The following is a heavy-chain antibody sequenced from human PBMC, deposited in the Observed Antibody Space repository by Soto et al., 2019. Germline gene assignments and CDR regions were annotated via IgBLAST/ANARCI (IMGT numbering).Heavy chain of an antibody. Sequence: PGGSLRLSCAASGFTFSTYAMSWVRLAPGKGLEWVSAISGSGGSTHYAGSVKGRFTISRDNSKNTLYLQRNSLRAEDTAIYYCAKCLFGYSGSSGWCNWLDPWGQGTLVTVSS. V-gene: IGHV3-23*01. D-gene: IGHD5-12*01. CDR3: AKCLFGYSGSSGWCNWLDP. CDR1: GFTFSTYA. CDR2: ISGSGGST. J-gene: IGHJ5*02.